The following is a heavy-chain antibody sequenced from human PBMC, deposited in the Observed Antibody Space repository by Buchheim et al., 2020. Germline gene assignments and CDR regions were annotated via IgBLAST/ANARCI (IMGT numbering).Heavy chain of an antibody. J-gene: IGHJ4*02. V-gene: IGHV2-70*15. CDR2: IDWDDYK. CDR1: GLSLRNVGVS. Sequence: QVSLRESGPAHVRTTETLTLTCTVSGLSLRNVGVSVSWIRRPPGKPLQWLARIDWDDYKYYNTSLQARLTVSKRPSTNQVVLTLTNVDPADTATYYCARENDYNALDSWGQGTL. CDR3: ARENDYNALDS. D-gene: IGHD5-24*01.